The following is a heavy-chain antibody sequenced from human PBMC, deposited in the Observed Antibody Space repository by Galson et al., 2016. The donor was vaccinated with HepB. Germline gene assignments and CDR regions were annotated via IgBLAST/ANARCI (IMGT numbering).Heavy chain of an antibody. CDR3: ARGGGYLGPFDY. CDR2: ITYNGSSK. Sequence: SLRLSCAASGFTFSSYAMHWVRQAPGQGLEWVAIITYNGSSKSYADSVKGRFTISRDNSTNTLYLQMHSLRVEDTAVYYCARGGGYLGPFDYWGQGTLVTVSS. D-gene: IGHD1-26*01. J-gene: IGHJ4*02. V-gene: IGHV3-30-3*01. CDR1: GFTFSSYA.